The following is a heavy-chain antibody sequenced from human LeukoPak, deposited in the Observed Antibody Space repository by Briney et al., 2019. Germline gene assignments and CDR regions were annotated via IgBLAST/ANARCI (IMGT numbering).Heavy chain of an antibody. J-gene: IGHJ4*02. CDR3: ARVWELSFDH. Sequence: GGSLRLSCAASGFTVNTDHMSWVRQAPGKGLEWVAISYSEEWVPISSGGGSSQYSESVKGRFTISRDNSRSTLSLQMNSLRAEDTALYYCARVWELSFDHWGQGTLVTVSS. CDR2: SYSEEWVPISSGGGSS. CDR1: GFTVNTDH. V-gene: IGHV3-53*01. D-gene: IGHD1-26*01.